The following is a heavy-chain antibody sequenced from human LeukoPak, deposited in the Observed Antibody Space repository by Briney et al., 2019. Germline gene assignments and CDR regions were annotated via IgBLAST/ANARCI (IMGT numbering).Heavy chain of an antibody. Sequence: ASVKVSCKASGYSFTNFDINWVRQATGQGLEWMGWMNPNSGNKGYAQKFQGRVTMTMNTSITTAYMELSSLRSEDTAVYYCARDKSEGSSLSAFDIWGQGTMVTVSS. V-gene: IGHV1-8*01. CDR2: MNPNSGNK. CDR1: GYSFTNFD. J-gene: IGHJ3*02. D-gene: IGHD6-13*01. CDR3: ARDKSEGSSLSAFDI.